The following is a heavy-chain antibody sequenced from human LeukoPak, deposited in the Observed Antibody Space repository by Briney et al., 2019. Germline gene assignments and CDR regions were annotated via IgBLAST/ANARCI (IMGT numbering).Heavy chain of an antibody. V-gene: IGHV3-23*01. CDR3: ANAYYYDSSGYSGFDY. Sequence: GGSLRLSCAASGFTFSSYAMSWVRQAPGKGLEWASAISGSGGSTYYADSVKGRFTISRDNSKNTLYLQMNSLRAEDTAVYYCANAYYYDSSGYSGFDYWGQGTLVTVSS. CDR2: ISGSGGST. CDR1: GFTFSSYA. J-gene: IGHJ4*02. D-gene: IGHD3-22*01.